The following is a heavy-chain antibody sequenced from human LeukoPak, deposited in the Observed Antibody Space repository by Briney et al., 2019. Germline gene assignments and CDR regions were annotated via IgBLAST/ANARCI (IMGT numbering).Heavy chain of an antibody. D-gene: IGHD1-26*01. CDR2: INHSGST. J-gene: IGHJ4*02. CDR1: GGSISSYY. CDR3: ARGDSGSYPGNYFDY. V-gene: IGHV4-34*01. Sequence: SETLSLTCTVSGGSISSYYWSWIRQPPGKGLEWIGEINHSGSTNYSPSLKSRVTISVDTSKNQFSLKLSSVTAADTAVYYCARGDSGSYPGNYFDYWGQGTLVTVSS.